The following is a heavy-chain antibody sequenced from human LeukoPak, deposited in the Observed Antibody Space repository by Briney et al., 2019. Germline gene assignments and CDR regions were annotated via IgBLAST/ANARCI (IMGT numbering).Heavy chain of an antibody. CDR2: IHSGGST. CDR1: GLTGTSKY. Sequence: PGGSLRLSCAASGLTGTSKYMSWVRQAPGKGLEWVSFIHSGGSTYYADSVKGRFTISRDNSKNTLYLQMNSLRVEDTAVYYCARDHHLDDSGDYTNYWGQGTLVTVFS. V-gene: IGHV3-53*01. CDR3: ARDHHLDDSGDYTNY. D-gene: IGHD4-17*01. J-gene: IGHJ4*02.